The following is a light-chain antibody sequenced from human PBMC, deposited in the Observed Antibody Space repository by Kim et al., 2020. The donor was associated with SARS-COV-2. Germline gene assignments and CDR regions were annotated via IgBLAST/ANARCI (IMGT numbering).Light chain of an antibody. Sequence: SSELTQDPAVSVALGQTVRITCQGDSLRSYCASWYQQKPGQAPVLVIYGKNNRPSGIPDRFSGSSSGNTASLTITGAQAEDEADYYGNSRDSSGNHVVFG. CDR2: GKN. J-gene: IGLJ2*01. CDR3: NSRDSSGNHVV. V-gene: IGLV3-19*01. CDR1: SLRSYC.